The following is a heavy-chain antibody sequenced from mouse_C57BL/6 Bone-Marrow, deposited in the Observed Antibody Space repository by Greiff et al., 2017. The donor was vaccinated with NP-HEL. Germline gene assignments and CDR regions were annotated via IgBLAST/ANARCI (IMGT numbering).Heavy chain of an antibody. D-gene: IGHD2-1*01. J-gene: IGHJ2*01. CDR2: LNPSSGYP. CDR1: GYTFTSYT. V-gene: IGHV1-4*01. CDR3: ARGGKDY. Sequence: QVQLKESGAELARPGASVKMSCKASGYTFTSYTMHWVKQRPGQGLEWIGYLNPSSGYPKYNQKFKDKATLTADKSSSTAYMQLSSLTSEDSAVYYCARGGKDYWGQGTTLTVSS.